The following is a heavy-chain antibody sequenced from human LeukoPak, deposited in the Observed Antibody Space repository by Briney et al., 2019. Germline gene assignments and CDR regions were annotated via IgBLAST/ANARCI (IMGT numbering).Heavy chain of an antibody. D-gene: IGHD6-13*01. CDR1: GFTFDDYA. V-gene: IGHV3-9*01. J-gene: IGHJ4*02. CDR2: ISWNSGSI. CDR3: AKAAAAGPSASFDY. Sequence: GRSLRLSCAASGFTFDDYAMHWVRQAPGKGLEWVSGISWNSGSIGYADSVKGRFTISRDNAKNSLYLQMNSLRAEDTALYYCAKAAAAGPSASFDYWGQGTLVTVSS.